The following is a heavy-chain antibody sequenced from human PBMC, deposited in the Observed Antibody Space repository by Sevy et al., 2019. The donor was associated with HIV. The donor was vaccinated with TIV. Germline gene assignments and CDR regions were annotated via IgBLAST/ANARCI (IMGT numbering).Heavy chain of an antibody. CDR3: AKAIIGYSSSWSYYYYYGMDV. CDR1: GFTFDDYA. CDR2: ISWNSGSI. Sequence: GGSLRLSCAASGFTFDDYAMHWVRQAPGKGLEWVSGISWNSGSIGYADSVKGRFTISRDNAKNSLYLQMNSLRAEDTALYYCAKAIIGYSSSWSYYYYYGMDVWGQGTTVTVSS. D-gene: IGHD6-13*01. J-gene: IGHJ6*02. V-gene: IGHV3-9*01.